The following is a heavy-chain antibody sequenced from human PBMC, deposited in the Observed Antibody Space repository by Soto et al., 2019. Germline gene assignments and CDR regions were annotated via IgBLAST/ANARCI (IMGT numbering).Heavy chain of an antibody. CDR3: SGPRVGGPTGLVDV. V-gene: IGHV4-59*08. CDR2: IQYNGYS. J-gene: IGHJ6*02. CDR1: GGSITNYY. D-gene: IGHD3-16*01. Sequence: QVQLQESGPGLVKPSETLSLTCTVSGGSITNYYCSWFRQPPGKGLEWIGYIQYNGYSAYNLSLKRRVNNANDTAKTQFLLIPESGTAKNTAVEFFSGPRVGGPTGLVDVWGQGTTVIVSS.